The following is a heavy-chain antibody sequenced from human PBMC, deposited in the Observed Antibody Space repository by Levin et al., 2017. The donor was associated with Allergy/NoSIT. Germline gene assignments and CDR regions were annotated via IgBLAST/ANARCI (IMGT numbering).Heavy chain of an antibody. J-gene: IGHJ6*02. V-gene: IGHV4-59*01. CDR2: IYYSGST. CDR3: ARGGKATGHYYYYGMDV. D-gene: IGHD4-23*01. CDR1: GGSISSYY. Sequence: SETLSLTCTVSGGSISSYYWSWIRQPPGKGLEWIGYIYYSGSTNYNPSLKSRVTISVDTSKNQFSLKLSSVTAADTAVYYCARGGKATGHYYYYGMDVWGQGTTVTVSS.